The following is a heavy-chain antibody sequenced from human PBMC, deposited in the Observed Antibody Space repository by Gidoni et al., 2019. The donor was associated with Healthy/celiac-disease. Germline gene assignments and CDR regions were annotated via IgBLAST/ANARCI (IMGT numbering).Heavy chain of an antibody. CDR3: ARDQGGYDFYYYGMDV. CDR1: GFTFISYS. D-gene: IGHD5-12*01. Sequence: EVQLVESGGGLVKPGGSLRLSCAASGFTFISYSMNWVRQAPGKGLEWVSSISSSSSYIYYADSVKGRFTISRDNAKNSLYLQMNSLRAEDTAVYYCARDQGGYDFYYYGMDVWGQGTTVTVSS. V-gene: IGHV3-21*01. J-gene: IGHJ6*02. CDR2: ISSSSSYI.